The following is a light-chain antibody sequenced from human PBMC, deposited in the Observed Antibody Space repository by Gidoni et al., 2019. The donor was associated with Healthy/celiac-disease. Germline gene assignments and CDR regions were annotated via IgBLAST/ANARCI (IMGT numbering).Light chain of an antibody. V-gene: IGKV3-15*01. CDR2: GAS. Sequence: EIVMTQSPATLSVSPGERATLSCWARQSVSSNLAWYQQKPGQAPRLLIYGASTRATGIPARFSGSGSGTEFTLTISSLQSEDFAVYYCQQYNNWPPLYTFGQGTKLEIK. J-gene: IGKJ2*01. CDR1: QSVSSN. CDR3: QQYNNWPPLYT.